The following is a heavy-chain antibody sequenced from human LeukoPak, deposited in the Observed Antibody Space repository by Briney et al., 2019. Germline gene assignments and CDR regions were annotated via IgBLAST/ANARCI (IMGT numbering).Heavy chain of an antibody. CDR1: GFTFSSYE. J-gene: IGHJ6*03. Sequence: GGSQRLSCAASGFTFSSYEMNWVRQAPGKGLEWVSYISSSGSTIYYADSVKGRFTISRDNAKNSLYLQMNSLRAEDTAVYYCARGSTVTTNFYYYYYMDVWGKGTTVTVSS. V-gene: IGHV3-48*03. D-gene: IGHD4-17*01. CDR2: ISSSGSTI. CDR3: ARGSTVTTNFYYYYYMDV.